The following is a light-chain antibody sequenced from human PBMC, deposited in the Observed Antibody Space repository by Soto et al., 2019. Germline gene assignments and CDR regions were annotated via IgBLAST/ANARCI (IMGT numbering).Light chain of an antibody. CDR2: EVS. J-gene: IGLJ1*01. V-gene: IGLV2-8*01. Sequence: SVLTQPPSGSGAPRQSVTISCTETSSDVGGYNYVSWYQQHPGKAPKLMIYEVSKRPSGVPDRFSGSKSGNTASLTVSGLQAEDEADYYCSSYAGSNNPYVFGTGTKVTVL. CDR3: SSYAGSNNPYV. CDR1: SSDVGGYNY.